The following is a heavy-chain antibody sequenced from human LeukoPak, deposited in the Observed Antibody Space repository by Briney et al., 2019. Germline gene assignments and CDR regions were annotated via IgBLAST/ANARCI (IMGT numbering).Heavy chain of an antibody. CDR2: IYHGGRT. J-gene: IGHJ4*02. V-gene: IGHV4-30-4*01. CDR1: GDSINSGNYY. Sequence: SQTLSLTCTVSGDSINSGNYYWSWIRQTPGKGLEWIGYIYHGGRTYFNPSLQSRVTISADTSKNQFSLKLNSVTAADTAVYYCVRDRARYVWGIDYWDQGTLVTVSS. CDR3: VRDRARYVWGIDY. D-gene: IGHD3-16*01.